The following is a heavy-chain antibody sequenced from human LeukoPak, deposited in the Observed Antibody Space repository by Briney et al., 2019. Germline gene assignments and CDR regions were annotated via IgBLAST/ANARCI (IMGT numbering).Heavy chain of an antibody. CDR2: IYPGDSDT. J-gene: IGHJ4*02. D-gene: IGHD6-6*01. V-gene: IGHV5-51*01. CDR1: GYRFTNYW. CDR3: ARGPVEGGSSLYYFDY. Sequence: GESLKISCQTSGYRFTNYWIGWVRQMSGKGLEFMGIIYPGDSDTRYTPSFQGQVTISADKSISTAYLQWTSLQASDTAMYFCARGPVEGGSSLYYFDYWGQGTLVTVSS.